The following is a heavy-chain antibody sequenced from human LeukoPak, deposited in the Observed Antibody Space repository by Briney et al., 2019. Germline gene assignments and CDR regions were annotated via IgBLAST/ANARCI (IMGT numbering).Heavy chain of an antibody. CDR3: AKGVDASGIYYYFYMDV. D-gene: IGHD3-16*01. CDR1: GFTFSNFA. J-gene: IGHJ6*03. V-gene: IGHV3-23*01. Sequence: GGSPRLSCAASGFTFSNFAMTWVRQAPGKGLEWVSSISGSGGSRYYVDSVKGRFTISRDKSKNTLYLQMNNLRAEDTAIYYCAKGVDASGIYYYFYMDVWGKGTTVSVSS. CDR2: ISGSGGSR.